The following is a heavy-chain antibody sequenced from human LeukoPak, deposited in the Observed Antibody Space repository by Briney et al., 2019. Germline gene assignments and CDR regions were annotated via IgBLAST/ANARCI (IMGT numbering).Heavy chain of an antibody. J-gene: IGHJ3*02. CDR2: ISYDGSNK. Sequence: TGGSLRLSCGASSFTFSSYGMHWVRQAPGKGLEWVAVISYDGSNKYYADSVKGRFTISRDNSKNTLYLQMNSLRAEDTAVYYCATVLRYFDWLPGGAFDIWGQGTMVTVSS. CDR3: ATVLRYFDWLPGGAFDI. D-gene: IGHD3-9*01. CDR1: SFTFSSYG. V-gene: IGHV3-30*03.